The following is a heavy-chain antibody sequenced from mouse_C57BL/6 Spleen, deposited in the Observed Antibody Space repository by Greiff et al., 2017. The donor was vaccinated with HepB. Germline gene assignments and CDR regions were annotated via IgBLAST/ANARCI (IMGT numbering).Heavy chain of an antibody. CDR2: ISDGGSYT. CDR3: ARGDTVVATGNYFDY. J-gene: IGHJ2*01. CDR1: GFTFSSYA. D-gene: IGHD1-1*01. V-gene: IGHV5-4*03. Sequence: EVMLVESGGGLVKPGGSLKLSCAASGFTFSSYAMSWVRQTPEKRLEWVATISDGGSYTSYPDNVKGRFTISRDNAKNNLYLQMSHLKSEDTAMYYCARGDTVVATGNYFDYWGQGTTLTVSS.